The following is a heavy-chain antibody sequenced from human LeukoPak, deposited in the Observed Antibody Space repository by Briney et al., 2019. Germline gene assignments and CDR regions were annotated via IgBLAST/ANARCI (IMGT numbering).Heavy chain of an antibody. V-gene: IGHV3-7*01. CDR2: MNQDGSAK. J-gene: IGHJ6*02. Sequence: GGSLRLSCAASGFTFSDSWMSWVRRAPGKGLEWVANMNQDGSAKGYVDSVKGRFTISRDNARNSLYLQMSSLRPEDTAVYYCATYTHWVAGDVWGQGTTVTVSS. D-gene: IGHD3-16*01. CDR3: ATYTHWVAGDV. CDR1: GFTFSDSW.